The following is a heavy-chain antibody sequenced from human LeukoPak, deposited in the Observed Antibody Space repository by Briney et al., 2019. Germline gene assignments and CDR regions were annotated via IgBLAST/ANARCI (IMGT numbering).Heavy chain of an antibody. D-gene: IGHD6-6*01. CDR2: ISGSGGST. CDR3: AKGSHGYSSSSADY. J-gene: IGHJ4*02. CDR1: GFTFSSYA. Sequence: GGSLRLSCAASGFTFSSYAMSWVRQAPGKGLEWVSAISGSGGSTYYADSVKGRFTISRDNSKNTLYLQMNSLRAEDTAVYSCAKGSHGYSSSSADYWGQGTLVTVSS. V-gene: IGHV3-23*01.